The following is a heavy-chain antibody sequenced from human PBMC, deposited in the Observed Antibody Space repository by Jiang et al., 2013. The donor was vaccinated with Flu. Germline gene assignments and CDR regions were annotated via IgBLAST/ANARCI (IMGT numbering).Heavy chain of an antibody. CDR2: ISWDGGST. J-gene: IGHJ3*02. V-gene: IGHV3-43*01. CDR3: AKDKDYGDYVMGAFDI. D-gene: IGHD4-17*01. Sequence: SLISWDGGSTYYADSVKGRFTISRDNSKNSLYLQMNSLRTEDTALYYCAKDKDYGDYVMGAFDIWGQGTMVTVSS.